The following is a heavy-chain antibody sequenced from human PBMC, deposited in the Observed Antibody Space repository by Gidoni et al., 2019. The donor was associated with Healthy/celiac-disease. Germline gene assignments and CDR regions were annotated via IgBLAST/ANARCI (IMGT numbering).Heavy chain of an antibody. D-gene: IGHD3-16*01. Sequence: EVQLVESGGGLVKPGGSLRLSCAASGFTFSSYSMNWVRQAPGKGLEWVSSISSSSSYIYYADSVKGRFTISRDNAKNSLYLQMNSLRAEDTAVYYCAREEPTGEWVGYWGQGTLVTVSS. CDR1: GFTFSSYS. J-gene: IGHJ4*02. V-gene: IGHV3-21*01. CDR3: AREEPTGEWVGY. CDR2: ISSSSSYI.